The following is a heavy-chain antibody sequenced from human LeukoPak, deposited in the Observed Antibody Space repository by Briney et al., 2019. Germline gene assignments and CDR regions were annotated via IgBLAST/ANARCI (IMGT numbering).Heavy chain of an antibody. Sequence: GGPLSLSCQAPGLTFRNAWMSWVRQPQGKGLEWVGRIKSKTDGGTKDYAAPVKGRFTISRDDSKNTLYLQMNSLKTEDTAVYYCTIGYGDYNGYWGQGTLVTVSS. D-gene: IGHD4-17*01. CDR1: GLTFRNAW. V-gene: IGHV3-15*01. CDR2: IKSKTDGGTK. J-gene: IGHJ4*02. CDR3: TIGYGDYNGY.